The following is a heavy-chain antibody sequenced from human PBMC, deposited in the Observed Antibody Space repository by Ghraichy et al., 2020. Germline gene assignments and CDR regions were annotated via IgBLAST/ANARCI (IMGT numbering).Heavy chain of an antibody. D-gene: IGHD3-10*01. CDR3: ATDRFGGREY. V-gene: IGHV3-15*01. CDR2: IKNRIDGGTP. CDR1: GFTFSNAW. Sequence: RGSLRLSCAASGFTFSNAWMTWVRQGPGKGLECVGRIKNRIDGGTPEYSAAVKGRFTISRDDSNNTVYLQMNSLKTEDTGVYYCATDRFGGREYWGQGTLVTVSS. J-gene: IGHJ4*02.